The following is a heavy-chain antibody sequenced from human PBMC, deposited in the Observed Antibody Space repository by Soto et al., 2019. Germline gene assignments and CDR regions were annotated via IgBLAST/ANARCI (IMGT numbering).Heavy chain of an antibody. CDR2: VSSGGGT. V-gene: IGHV3-23*01. Sequence: PGGSLRLSCAASGFTFSTYAMGWVRQAPGKGLEWVSVVSSGGGTHYADSVKGRSTVSRDNSKNTLSLQMNSLRADDTAVYYCAKRRGAGGHFDYWGQGALVTVSS. D-gene: IGHD2-15*01. CDR1: GFTFSTYA. CDR3: AKRRGAGGHFDY. J-gene: IGHJ4*02.